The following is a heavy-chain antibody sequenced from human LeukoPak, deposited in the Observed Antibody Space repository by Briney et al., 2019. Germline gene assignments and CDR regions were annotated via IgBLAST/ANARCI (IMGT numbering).Heavy chain of an antibody. Sequence: GASVKVSCKASGYTFTGYYMHWVRQAPGQGLEWMGWINPNSGGTNYAQKFQGRVTMTRDTSISTAYMELSRLSSDDTAVYYCATLDIVVVPAAPDYDYWGQGTLVTVSS. D-gene: IGHD2-2*01. CDR2: INPNSGGT. J-gene: IGHJ4*02. CDR3: ATLDIVVVPAAPDYDY. CDR1: GYTFTGYY. V-gene: IGHV1-2*02.